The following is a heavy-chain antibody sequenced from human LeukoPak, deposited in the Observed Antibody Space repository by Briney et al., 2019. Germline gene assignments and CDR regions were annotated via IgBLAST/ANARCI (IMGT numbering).Heavy chain of an antibody. CDR2: ISYSGNT. CDR3: ARQGGYIAPLAL. V-gene: IGHV4-59*08. D-gene: IGHD6-13*01. Sequence: PSETLSLTCTVSGGSISSYYWSWIRQPPGKGLEWIGYISYSGNTNYNPSLKSRVTISVDTSKNQFSLKLSSVTAADTAVYYCARQGGYIAPLALWGQGTLVTASA. J-gene: IGHJ4*02. CDR1: GGSISSYY.